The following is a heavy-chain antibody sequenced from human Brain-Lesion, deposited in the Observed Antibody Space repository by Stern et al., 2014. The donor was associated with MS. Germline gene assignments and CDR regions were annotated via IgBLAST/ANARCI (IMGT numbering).Heavy chain of an antibody. CDR1: GYTLPELS. Sequence: VQLVESGAEVKKPGASVKVSCQVSGYTLPELSMHWVRQAPRKGLAWMGGFDLEVGETIYAQKFPGRATMTEDTSTDPAYMALSSLRSEDAAVYYCATLSPGAGGNYYRDFDYWGQGTLVTVSS. J-gene: IGHJ4*02. D-gene: IGHD1-26*01. V-gene: IGHV1-24*01. CDR2: FDLEVGET. CDR3: ATLSPGAGGNYYRDFDY.